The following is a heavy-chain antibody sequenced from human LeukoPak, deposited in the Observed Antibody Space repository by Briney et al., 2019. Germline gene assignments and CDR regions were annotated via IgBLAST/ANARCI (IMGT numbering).Heavy chain of an antibody. V-gene: IGHV3-7*03. Sequence: GGSLRLSCAVSGLTSSSYWMSWVRQAPGKGLEWEANIKQDGSEKYYVDSVKGRFTISRDNAKNSLYLQMNSLRAEDTAVYYCARAPYCIGGSCRFDYWGQGTLVTVSS. CDR1: GLTSSSYW. J-gene: IGHJ4*02. CDR2: IKQDGSEK. D-gene: IGHD2-15*01. CDR3: ARAPYCIGGSCRFDY.